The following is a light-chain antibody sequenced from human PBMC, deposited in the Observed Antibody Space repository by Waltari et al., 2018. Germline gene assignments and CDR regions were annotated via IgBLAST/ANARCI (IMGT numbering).Light chain of an antibody. CDR3: QQYYKSPLT. Sequence: DIVMTQSPDSLAVSLGERATINCKSSQALFYTSNNNNYLAWYQQKPGQPPKLLIHWASSRESGVPDRFSGSGSGTDCTRTISSLQAEDVAVYYCQQYYKSPLTFGQGTRLEIK. J-gene: IGKJ5*01. CDR1: QALFYTSNNNNY. CDR2: WAS. V-gene: IGKV4-1*01.